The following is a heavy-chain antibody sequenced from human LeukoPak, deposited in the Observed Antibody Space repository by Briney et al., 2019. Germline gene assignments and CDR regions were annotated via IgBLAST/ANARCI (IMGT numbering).Heavy chain of an antibody. CDR2: IYYSGST. D-gene: IGHD6-13*01. CDR3: ARDRGSSSIYYFDY. Sequence: SETLSLTCTVSGGSISSYYWSWIRQPPGKGLEWIGYIYYSGSTNYNPSLKSRVTISVDTSKNQFSLKLSSVAAADTVVYYCARDRGSSSIYYFDYWGQGTLVTVSS. J-gene: IGHJ4*02. V-gene: IGHV4-59*01. CDR1: GGSISSYY.